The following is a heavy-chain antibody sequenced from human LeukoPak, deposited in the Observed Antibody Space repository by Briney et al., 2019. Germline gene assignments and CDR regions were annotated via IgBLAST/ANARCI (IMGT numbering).Heavy chain of an antibody. V-gene: IGHV3-15*07. D-gene: IGHD6-13*01. CDR3: TASSSWRYYFDY. J-gene: IGHJ4*02. CDR1: GFTFSNAW. Sequence: GGSLRLSCAASGFTFSNAWMNWVRQAPGKGLEWVGRVKSKTDGGTTDYAAPVKGRFTISGDDSKNMLYLQMNSLKAEGTAVYYCTASSSWRYYFDYWGQGTLVTVSS. CDR2: VKSKTDGGTT.